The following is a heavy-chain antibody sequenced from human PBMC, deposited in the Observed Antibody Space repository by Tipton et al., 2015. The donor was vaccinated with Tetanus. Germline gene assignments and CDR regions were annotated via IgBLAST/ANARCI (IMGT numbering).Heavy chain of an antibody. Sequence: TLSLTCAVYGGSFSAYYWSWIRQSPGKGLEWIGEINHSGSTTYSPSFKSRVTISVDTPKNQFSLTLSSVTAADTAVYYCARIHDFWSGYFDFWGQGTLVTVTS. D-gene: IGHD3-3*01. CDR2: INHSGST. J-gene: IGHJ4*02. CDR3: ARIHDFWSGYFDF. CDR1: GGSFSAYY. V-gene: IGHV4-34*01.